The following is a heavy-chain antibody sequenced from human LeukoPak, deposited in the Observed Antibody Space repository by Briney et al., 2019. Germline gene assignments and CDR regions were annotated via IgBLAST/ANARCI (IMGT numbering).Heavy chain of an antibody. Sequence: GGSLRLSCAASGFTFSSYAMSWVRQAPGKGLEWVSAISGSGGITYYADSVKGRFTISRDNAKNSLYLQLNSLRPEDTALYYCSTDPRSLPYWGHGTLVTVSS. CDR3: STDPRSLPY. V-gene: IGHV3-23*01. D-gene: IGHD4-17*01. CDR1: GFTFSSYA. CDR2: ISGSGGIT. J-gene: IGHJ4*01.